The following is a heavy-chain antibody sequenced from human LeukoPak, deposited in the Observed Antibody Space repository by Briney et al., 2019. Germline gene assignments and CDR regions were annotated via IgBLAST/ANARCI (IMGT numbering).Heavy chain of an antibody. Sequence: PSQTLSLTCTASGGSISSGSYYWSWIRQPAGKGLEWIGHIYTSGGTTYNPSLKSRVTISVDTSKNQFSLKLSSVTAADTAVYYCARVTMGYFDYWGQGTLVTVSS. D-gene: IGHD2-2*01. J-gene: IGHJ4*02. CDR3: ARVTMGYFDY. CDR2: IYTSGGT. CDR1: GGSISSGSYY. V-gene: IGHV4-61*09.